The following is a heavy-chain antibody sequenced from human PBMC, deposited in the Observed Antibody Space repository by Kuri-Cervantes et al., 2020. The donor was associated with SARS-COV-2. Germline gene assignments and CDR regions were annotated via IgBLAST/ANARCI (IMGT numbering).Heavy chain of an antibody. CDR2: ISSGSNSI. J-gene: IGHJ5*02. V-gene: IGHV3-48*01. Sequence: GGSLRLSCAASGFTFSSSSINWVRQAPGKGLEWVSYISSGSNSIYYADSVKGRFTISRDNSKNSLYLQMNSLRVEDTAVYYCARERGVIPAGLEWFDPWGQGTLVTVSS. CDR1: GFTFSSSS. CDR3: ARERGVIPAGLEWFDP. D-gene: IGHD2-2*01.